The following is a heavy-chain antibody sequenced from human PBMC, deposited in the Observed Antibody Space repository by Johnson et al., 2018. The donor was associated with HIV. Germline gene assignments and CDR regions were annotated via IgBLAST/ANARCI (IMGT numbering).Heavy chain of an antibody. CDR2: ISFDENNK. CDR3: ARERGEGGSYYSFRRDAFDI. D-gene: IGHD1-26*01. V-gene: IGHV3-30-3*01. Sequence: QMLLVESGGDVVQPGRSLRLSCAASGFTFSTYTMHLVRQAPGKGLEWVAVISFDENNKVYADSVKGRFTISRDNSKNTLFLHMNSLRAEDTAGYYCARERGEGGSYYSFRRDAFDIWGQGTMVTVSS. CDR1: GFTFSTYT. J-gene: IGHJ3*02.